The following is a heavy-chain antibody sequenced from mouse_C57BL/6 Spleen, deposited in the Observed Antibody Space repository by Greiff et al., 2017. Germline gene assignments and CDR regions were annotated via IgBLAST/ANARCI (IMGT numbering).Heavy chain of an antibody. CDR2: IDPANGTP. V-gene: IGHV14-3*01. CDR3: ARGEVYYGILAWCAD. J-gene: IGHJ3*01. CDR1: GFNIKNTY. D-gene: IGHD2-1*01. Sequence: VQLQQSVAELVRPGASVKLSCTASGFNIKNTYMPWVKQRPEQGLEWTGRIDPANGTPTYAPQFPGKATMTADTSSNTAYLQLSSLKSEGTAIYYCARGEVYYGILAWCADWGQGTLVTVSA.